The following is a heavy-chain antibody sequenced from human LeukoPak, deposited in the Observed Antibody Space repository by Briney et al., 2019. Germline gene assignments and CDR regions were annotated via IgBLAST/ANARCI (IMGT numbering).Heavy chain of an antibody. Sequence: SETLSLTCSVSGASIRSYFWSWIRQSPGKGLEWIGYVYDNDISNFNPSLESRVTILLDRSKSQFSLKLSSVAAADMAVYYCASGPRPQTHQADRRNRYFDLWGRGTLVTVSS. CDR2: VYDNDIS. D-gene: IGHD1-1*01. J-gene: IGHJ2*01. CDR3: ASGPRPQTHQADRRNRYFDL. V-gene: IGHV4-59*12. CDR1: GASIRSYF.